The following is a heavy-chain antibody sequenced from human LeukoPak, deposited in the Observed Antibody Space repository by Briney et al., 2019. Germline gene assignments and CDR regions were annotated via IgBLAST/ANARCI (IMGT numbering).Heavy chain of an antibody. CDR3: ANENYYGSGSYADH. D-gene: IGHD3-10*01. Sequence: GGSLRLSCAASGFTFNNYGMHWVRQAPGKGLERVAIISYDGSNTYYADSVKGRFTISRDNSKNTLYLQMNSLRAEDTAVYYCANENYYGSGSYADHWGQGTLVTVSS. CDR1: GFTFNNYG. CDR2: ISYDGSNT. J-gene: IGHJ4*02. V-gene: IGHV3-30*18.